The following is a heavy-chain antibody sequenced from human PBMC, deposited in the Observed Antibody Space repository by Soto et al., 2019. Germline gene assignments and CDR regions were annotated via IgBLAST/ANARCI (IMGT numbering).Heavy chain of an antibody. D-gene: IGHD5-12*01. CDR2: IYYSGST. J-gene: IGHJ4*02. V-gene: IGHV4-59*08. CDR3: AGYVRTIAPPRY. Sequence: PSETLSLTCTVYGCSISSYYWSWIRQPPGKGLEWIGYIYYSGSTNYNPSLRSRVTISVDTSKNQFSLKLSSVTAADAAVYYCAGYVRTIAPPRYWGQGTVVTVFS. CDR1: GCSISSYY.